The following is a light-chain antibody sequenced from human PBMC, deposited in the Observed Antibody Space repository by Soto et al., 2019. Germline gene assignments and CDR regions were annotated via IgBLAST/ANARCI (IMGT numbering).Light chain of an antibody. V-gene: IGLV1-47*01. CDR1: SSNVGTNY. J-gene: IGLJ1*01. Sequence: QAVLTQPPSASGTPGHRVTISCSGSSSNVGTNYVYWYQHLPGTAPKLLIYRNNQRPSGVPDRFSGSKSGTSASLAISGLRSEDEADYYCAAWDGSLSGPNYVFGTGTKLTVL. CDR2: RNN. CDR3: AAWDGSLSGPNYV.